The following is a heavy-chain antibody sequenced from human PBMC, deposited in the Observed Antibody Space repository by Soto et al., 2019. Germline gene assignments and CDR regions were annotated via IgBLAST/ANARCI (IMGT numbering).Heavy chain of an antibody. Sequence: QVQLVESGGGVVQPGRSLRLSCAASGFTFSSYGMHWVRQAPGKGLEWVAVISYDGSNKYYADSVKGRFTISRDNSKNTLYLQMNSLRAEDTAMYYCAKDLRIQLWLLKLYYYGMDVWGQGTTVTVSS. CDR2: ISYDGSNK. J-gene: IGHJ6*02. D-gene: IGHD5-18*01. CDR1: GFTFSSYG. V-gene: IGHV3-30*18. CDR3: AKDLRIQLWLLKLYYYGMDV.